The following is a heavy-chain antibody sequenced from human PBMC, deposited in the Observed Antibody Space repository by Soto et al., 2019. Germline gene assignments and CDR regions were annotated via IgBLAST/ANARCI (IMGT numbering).Heavy chain of an antibody. J-gene: IGHJ4*02. CDR3: AKDQGYCSGGSCYWPY. CDR1: GFTFSSYA. Sequence: EVQLLESGGGLVQPGGSLRLSCAASGFTFSSYAMSWVRQAPGKGLEWVSAISGSGGSTYYADSVKGRFTISRDNSKNTLHLQMNSLRAEDTAVYYCAKDQGYCSGGSCYWPYWGQGTLVTVSS. CDR2: ISGSGGST. D-gene: IGHD2-15*01. V-gene: IGHV3-23*01.